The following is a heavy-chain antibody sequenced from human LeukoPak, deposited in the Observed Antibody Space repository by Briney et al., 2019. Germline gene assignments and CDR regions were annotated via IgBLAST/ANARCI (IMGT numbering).Heavy chain of an antibody. CDR2: INHSGST. D-gene: IGHD3-3*01. Sequence: PSETLSLTCAVYGGSFSGYYWSWIRQPPGKGLEWIGEINHSGSTNYNPSLKSRVTISVDTSKNQFPLKLSSVTAADTAVYYCAREHGGYDFWSGYPHFDYWGQGTLVTVSS. CDR3: AREHGGYDFWSGYPHFDY. V-gene: IGHV4-34*01. CDR1: GGSFSGYY. J-gene: IGHJ4*02.